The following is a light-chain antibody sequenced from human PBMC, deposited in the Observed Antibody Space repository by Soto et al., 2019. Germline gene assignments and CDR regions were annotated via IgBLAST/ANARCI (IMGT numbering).Light chain of an antibody. Sequence: QSALTQPASVSGSPGQSITISCTGTSSDVGGYNYVSWYQQHPGKAPKLMIYDVSNRPSGVSNRFSGSKSGNTASLTISGLQSEDEADYYCQTWGTAIRVLGGGTKLTVL. CDR3: QTWGTAIRV. V-gene: IGLV2-14*01. J-gene: IGLJ3*02. CDR1: SSDVGGYNY. CDR2: DVS.